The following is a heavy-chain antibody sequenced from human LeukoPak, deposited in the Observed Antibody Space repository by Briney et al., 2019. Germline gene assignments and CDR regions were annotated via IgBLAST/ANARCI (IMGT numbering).Heavy chain of an antibody. D-gene: IGHD6-13*01. Sequence: GGSLRLSCAASGFTFDDYAMHWVRQAPAKGLEWVSGISWNSGSIGYADSVKGRFTISRDNAKNSLYLQMNSLRAEDTALYYCAKDTRQLVRGGYFDYWGQGTLVTVSS. J-gene: IGHJ4*02. CDR3: AKDTRQLVRGGYFDY. V-gene: IGHV3-9*01. CDR2: ISWNSGSI. CDR1: GFTFDDYA.